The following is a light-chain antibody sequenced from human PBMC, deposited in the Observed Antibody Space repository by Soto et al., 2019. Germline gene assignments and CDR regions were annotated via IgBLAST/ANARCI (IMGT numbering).Light chain of an antibody. V-gene: IGKV3-20*01. J-gene: IGKJ3*01. CDR2: GAS. Sequence: EIVLTQSPGTLSLSPGERATLSCRASQSVSSSYLAWYQQKPGQAPRLLIYGASSRATGIPDRFSGSGSGIDFTLTISRLEPEDFAVYYCQQYGSSLFTFGPGTKVDNK. CDR1: QSVSSSY. CDR3: QQYGSSLFT.